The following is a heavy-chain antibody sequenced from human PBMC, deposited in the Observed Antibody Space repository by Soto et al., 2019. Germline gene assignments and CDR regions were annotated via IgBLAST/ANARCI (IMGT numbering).Heavy chain of an antibody. CDR1: GVSFTGYY. D-gene: IGHD3-3*01. CDR3: ARGHGRFAH. V-gene: IGHV4-34*02. Sequence: QVPLQQWGAGLLKPSESLSLTCGVSGVSFTGYYWTWIRQAPGKGLEWIGEINHYGSTNYNPSLKGRVTISLDTSKNQFSLRLDSLSAADAAVYYFARGHGRFAHWGQGTLVTVSS. CDR2: INHYGST. J-gene: IGHJ4*02.